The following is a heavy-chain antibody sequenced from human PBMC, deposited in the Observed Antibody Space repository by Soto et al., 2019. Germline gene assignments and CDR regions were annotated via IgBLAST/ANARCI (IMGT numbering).Heavy chain of an antibody. V-gene: IGHV1-24*01. D-gene: IGHD3-3*01. CDR2: FDPEDGET. CDR1: GYTLTELS. J-gene: IGHJ6*02. CDR3: ATLFKNPWSGYYGGWYYYYGMDV. Sequence: ASVKVSCKVSGYTLTELSMHWVRQAPGKGLEWMGGFDPEDGETIYAQKFQGRVTMTEDTSTDTAYMELSSLRSEDTAVYYCATLFKNPWSGYYGGWYYYYGMDVWGQGTTVTVSS.